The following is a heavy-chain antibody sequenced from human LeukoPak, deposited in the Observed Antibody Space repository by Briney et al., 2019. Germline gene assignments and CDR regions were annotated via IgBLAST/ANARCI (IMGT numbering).Heavy chain of an antibody. CDR1: GGSISSGGYS. CDR2: IYHSGST. CDR3: ARALWFGGVSWFDP. D-gene: IGHD3-10*01. V-gene: IGHV4-30-2*01. J-gene: IGHJ5*02. Sequence: PSETLSLTCAVSGGSISSGGYSWSWIRQPPGKGLEWIGYIYHSGSTYYNPSLKSRVTISVDRSKNQFSLKLSSVTAADTAVYYCARALWFGGVSWFDPWGQGTLVTVSS.